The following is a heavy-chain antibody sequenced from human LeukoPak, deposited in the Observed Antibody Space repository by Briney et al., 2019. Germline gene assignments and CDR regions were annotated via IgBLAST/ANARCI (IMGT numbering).Heavy chain of an antibody. V-gene: IGHV1-46*01. CDR2: INHSGGST. CDR1: GYTFTSYY. CDR3: ARDHGDGYNPGYRSFDY. D-gene: IGHD5-24*01. Sequence: ASVKVSCKASGYTFTSYYMHWVRQAPGQGLEWMGIINHSGGSTSYAQKFQGRVTMTRDTSTSTVYMELSCLRSEDTAVYYCARDHGDGYNPGYRSFDYWGQGTLVTVSS. J-gene: IGHJ4*02.